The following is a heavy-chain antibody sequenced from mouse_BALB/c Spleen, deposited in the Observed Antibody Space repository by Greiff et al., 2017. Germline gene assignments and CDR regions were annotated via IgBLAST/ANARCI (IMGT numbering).Heavy chain of an antibody. CDR2: IDPANGNT. D-gene: IGHD2-10*01. V-gene: IGHV14-3*02. J-gene: IGHJ4*01. Sequence: VQLQQSGAELVKPGASVKLSCTASGFNIKDTYMHWVKQRPEQGLEWIGRIDPANGNTKYDPKFQGKATITADTSSNTAYLQLSSLTSEDTAVYYCARGAYYGNCYAMDYWGQGTSVTVSS. CDR1: GFNIKDTY. CDR3: ARGAYYGNCYAMDY.